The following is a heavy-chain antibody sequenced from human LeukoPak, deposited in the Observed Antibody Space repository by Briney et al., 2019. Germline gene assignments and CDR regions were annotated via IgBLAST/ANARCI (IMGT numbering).Heavy chain of an antibody. Sequence: SETLSLTCTVSGGSISSYYWSWIRQPPGKGLEWIGYIYYSGSTYYNPSLKSRVTISVDTSKNQFSLKLSSVTAADTAVYYCARLRRYFDWLLYDYWGQGTPVTVSS. J-gene: IGHJ4*02. V-gene: IGHV4-59*01. CDR2: IYYSGST. D-gene: IGHD3-9*01. CDR3: ARLRRYFDWLLYDY. CDR1: GGSISSYY.